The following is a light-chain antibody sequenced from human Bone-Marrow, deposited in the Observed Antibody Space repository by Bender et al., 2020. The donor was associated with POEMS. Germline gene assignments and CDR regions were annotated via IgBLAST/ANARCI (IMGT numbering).Light chain of an antibody. CDR2: EGT. Sequence: QSGLAQPASVPASPGQSITIPCTGTSSDIGTYKFVSWYQQYPGKAPKLLIYEGTKRPSGVPDRFSGSKSGTSASLAISGLRSEDEADYYCAAWDDSLSVLFGGGTKLTVL. CDR1: SSDIGTYKF. J-gene: IGLJ2*01. CDR3: AAWDDSLSVL. V-gene: IGLV2-14*02.